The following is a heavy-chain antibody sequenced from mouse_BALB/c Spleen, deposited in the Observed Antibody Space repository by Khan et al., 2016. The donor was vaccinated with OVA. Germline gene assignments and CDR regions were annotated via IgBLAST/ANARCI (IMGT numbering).Heavy chain of an antibody. Sequence: EVKLLESGPGLVKPSQSLSLTCTVTGYSITSGYGWNWIRQFPGNKLEWMGYISYSGSTNYNQSLKSRISITRDTSKNRFFLQLNSVTTEDTATYYCARTARINYWGQGTTLTVSA. D-gene: IGHD1-2*01. J-gene: IGHJ2*01. CDR3: ARTARINY. V-gene: IGHV3-2*02. CDR1: GYSITSGYG. CDR2: ISYSGST.